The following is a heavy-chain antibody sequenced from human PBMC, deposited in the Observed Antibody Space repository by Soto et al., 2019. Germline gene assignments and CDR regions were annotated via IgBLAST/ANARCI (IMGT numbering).Heavy chain of an antibody. J-gene: IGHJ6*02. CDR1: VFTCSSYG. CDR2: IWYDGSNK. CDR3: ARAADSSSWSKYYYGMDV. Sequence: PGWSLRLSCAASVFTCSSYGMHWFRQAPGKGLEWVAVIWYDGSNKYYADSVKGRFTISRDNSKNTLYLQMNSLRAEDTAVYYCARAADSSSWSKYYYGMDVWGQGTTVTVSS. V-gene: IGHV3-33*01. D-gene: IGHD6-13*01.